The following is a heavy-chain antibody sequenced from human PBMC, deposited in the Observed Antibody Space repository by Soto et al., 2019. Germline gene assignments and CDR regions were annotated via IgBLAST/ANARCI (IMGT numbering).Heavy chain of an antibody. CDR2: IYADGTT. CDR3: ARSPPDSSGWFSRTFDY. CDR1: GFTVGSYY. J-gene: IGHJ4*02. Sequence: EVQLVESGGDLVQPGGSLRLSCAASGFTVGSYYMNWVRQTPGKGLEWVSVIYADGTTYYADSVKGRFTISRDTSRNMLYFQMNSLRTEETAVYYCARSPPDSSGWFSRTFDYWGEGALVTVSS. D-gene: IGHD6-19*01. V-gene: IGHV3-66*01.